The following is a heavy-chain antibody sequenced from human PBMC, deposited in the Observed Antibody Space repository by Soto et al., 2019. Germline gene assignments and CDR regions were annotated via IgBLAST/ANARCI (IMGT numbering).Heavy chain of an antibody. V-gene: IGHV4-34*01. Sequence: SETLSLTCAVYGGSFSGYYWSWIRQPPGKGLEWIGEINHSGSTNYNPSLKSRVTISVDTSKNQFSLKLSSVTAADTAVYYCARGWGKQAYYYYGMDVWGQGTTVTVSS. CDR2: INHSGST. CDR3: ARGWGKQAYYYYGMDV. CDR1: GGSFSGYY. J-gene: IGHJ6*02. D-gene: IGHD3-16*01.